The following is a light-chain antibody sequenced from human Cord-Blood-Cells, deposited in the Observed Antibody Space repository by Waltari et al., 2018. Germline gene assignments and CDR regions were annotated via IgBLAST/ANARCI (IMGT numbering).Light chain of an antibody. J-gene: IGLJ3*02. CDR2: DVS. CDR3: SSYTSSSTLA. Sequence: QSALTQPASVSGSPGQSITISCTGTSSDVGGYNYVSWYQQHPGKAPKRMIYDVSNRPSGFSNRFSGSKSGNTASLTISGLQAEDEADYYCSSYTSSSTLAFGGGTKLTVL. V-gene: IGLV2-14*01. CDR1: SSDVGGYNY.